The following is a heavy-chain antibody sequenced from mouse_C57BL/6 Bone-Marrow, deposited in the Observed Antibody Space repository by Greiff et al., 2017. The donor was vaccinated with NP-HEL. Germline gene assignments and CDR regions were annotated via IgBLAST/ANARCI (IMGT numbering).Heavy chain of an antibody. CDR1: GYTFTSYW. CDR3: ARKFGDYWNCDF. V-gene: IGHV1-55*01. CDR2: IYPGSGST. J-gene: IGHJ1*03. D-gene: IGHD2-13*01. Sequence: QVQLQQPGAELVKPGASVKMSCKASGYTFTSYWITWVKQRPGQGLEWIGDIYPGSGSTNYNEKFKSKATLTVDTSSSTAYMQLSSLTSEDSAVYYCARKFGDYWNCDFGGRGTAVTVSA.